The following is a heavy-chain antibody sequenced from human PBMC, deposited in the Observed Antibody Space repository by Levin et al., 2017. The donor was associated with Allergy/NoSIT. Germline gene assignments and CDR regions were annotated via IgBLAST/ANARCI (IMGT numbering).Heavy chain of an antibody. CDR1: GFTFSDYY. J-gene: IGHJ4*02. CDR2: ISSSGRYI. V-gene: IGHV3-11*01. Sequence: GESLKISCAASGFTFSDYYMSWIRQAPGKGLEWLSYISSSGRYISYADSVRGRFTISRDNAKNSLYLQMNSLRAEDTAVYYCASGPWEYGGLVHLSPIFIWGQGTLVTVSS. CDR3: ASGPWEYGGLVHLSPIFI. D-gene: IGHD4-23*01.